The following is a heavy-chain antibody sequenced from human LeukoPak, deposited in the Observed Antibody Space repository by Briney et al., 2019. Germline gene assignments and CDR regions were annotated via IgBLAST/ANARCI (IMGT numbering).Heavy chain of an antibody. D-gene: IGHD5-12*01. CDR3: AREAVGLGWFDP. Sequence: SETLSLTCTVSGGSISSGSYYWSWIRQPAGKGLEWIGRIYTSGSTNYNPSLKSRVTISVDTSKNQFSLKLSSVTAADTAVYYCAREAVGLGWFDPWGQGTLVTVSS. J-gene: IGHJ5*02. V-gene: IGHV4-61*02. CDR1: GGSISSGSYY. CDR2: IYTSGST.